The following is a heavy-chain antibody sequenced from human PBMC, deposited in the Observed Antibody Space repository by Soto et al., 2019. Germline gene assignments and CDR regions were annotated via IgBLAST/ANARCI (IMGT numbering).Heavy chain of an antibody. CDR3: ATMIRGLIHWLDP. V-gene: IGHV1-8*02. CDR2: MYPNNGQT. J-gene: IGHJ5*02. CDR1: GYSFTSHY. Sequence: ASVKVSCKAIGYSFTSHYMHWVRQATGQGLEWMGWMYPNNGQTAYARTFQGRVTMTWNSSISTAYMELSSLTSEDTAVYYCATMIRGLIHWLDPWGQGTQVTVSS. D-gene: IGHD3-16*01.